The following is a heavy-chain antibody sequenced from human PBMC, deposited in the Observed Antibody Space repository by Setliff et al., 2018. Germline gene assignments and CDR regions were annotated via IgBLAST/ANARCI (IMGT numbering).Heavy chain of an antibody. J-gene: IGHJ4*02. CDR1: GYTFTSYY. V-gene: IGHV1-46*01. D-gene: IGHD1-1*01. CDR2: INPSGGST. Sequence: GASVKVSCKASGYTFTSYYMHWVRQAPGQGLEWMGIINPSGGSTSYAQKFPGRFTISKDDSRNTLYLQMNSLSAEDTAIYYCARDAPGISHCFDSWGQGTLVTVSS. CDR3: ARDAPGISHCFDS.